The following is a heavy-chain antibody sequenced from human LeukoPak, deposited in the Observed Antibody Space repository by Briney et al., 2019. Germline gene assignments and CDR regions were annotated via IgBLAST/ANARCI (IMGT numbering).Heavy chain of an antibody. J-gene: IGHJ6*02. CDR1: GFTFSSYA. V-gene: IGHV3-30*04. Sequence: GGSLRLSCAASGFTFSSYAMHWVRQAPGKGLEWVAVISYDGSNKYYADSVKGRFTISRDNSKNTLYLQMSSLRAEDTAVYYCARDRVVVTAIYYYYYGMDVWGQGTTVTVSS. CDR2: ISYDGSNK. CDR3: ARDRVVVTAIYYYYYGMDV. D-gene: IGHD2-21*02.